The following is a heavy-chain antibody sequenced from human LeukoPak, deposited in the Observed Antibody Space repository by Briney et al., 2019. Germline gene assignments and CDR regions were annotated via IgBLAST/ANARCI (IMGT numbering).Heavy chain of an antibody. CDR1: GGSISSSSYY. V-gene: IGHV4-39*07. CDR3: ARDRGGGYSYGYFDY. J-gene: IGHJ4*02. CDR2: LYYSGST. D-gene: IGHD5-18*01. Sequence: SETLSLTCTVSGGSISSSSYYWGWIRQPPGKGLEWIGSLYYSGSTSYNPSLKSRVTISVDTSKNQFSLRLSSVTAADTAVYYCARDRGGGYSYGYFDYWGQGTLVTVSS.